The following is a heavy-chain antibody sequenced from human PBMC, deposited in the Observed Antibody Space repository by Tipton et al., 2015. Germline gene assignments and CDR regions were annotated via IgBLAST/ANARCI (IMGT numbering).Heavy chain of an antibody. CDR3: ARGTGGSYWAKWFDS. CDR1: GDSISSRSDH. Sequence: LRLSCTISGDSISSRSDHWSWIRQPPGKGLELVGSIYYSGDTDYNPSLKSRATTSVDTSNTQFSLRRSSVTAADTAVYYSARGTGGSYWAKWFDSWGQGTLVTVSS. D-gene: IGHD1-26*01. V-gene: IGHV4-39*01. CDR2: IYYSGDT. J-gene: IGHJ5*01.